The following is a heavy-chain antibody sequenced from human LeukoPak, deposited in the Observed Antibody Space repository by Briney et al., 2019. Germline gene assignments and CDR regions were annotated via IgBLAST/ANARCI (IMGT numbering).Heavy chain of an antibody. CDR3: ARLGGGHSSSWYDAFDI. J-gene: IGHJ3*02. Sequence: GGSLRLSCAASGFTFSSYWMSWVRQAPGKGLEWVANIKQDGSEKYYVDSVKGRFTISRDNAKDSLYLQMNSLRAEDTAVYYCARLGGGHSSSWYDAFDIWGQGTMVTVSS. CDR1: GFTFSSYW. CDR2: IKQDGSEK. D-gene: IGHD6-13*01. V-gene: IGHV3-7*01.